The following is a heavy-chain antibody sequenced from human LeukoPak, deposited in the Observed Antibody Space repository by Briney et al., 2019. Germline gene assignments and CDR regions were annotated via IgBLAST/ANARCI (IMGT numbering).Heavy chain of an antibody. CDR2: IYPGDSDT. D-gene: IGHD2-2*01. CDR1: GYSFTSYW. CDR3: ARHAVPAATQNWFDP. Sequence: GESLKISCKGSGYSFTSYWIGWVRQMPGKGLEWMGIIYPGDSDTRYSPSFQGQVTISADKSISTAYLQWSSLKASDTAMYYCARHAVPAATQNWFDPWGQGTLVTVSS. V-gene: IGHV5-51*01. J-gene: IGHJ5*02.